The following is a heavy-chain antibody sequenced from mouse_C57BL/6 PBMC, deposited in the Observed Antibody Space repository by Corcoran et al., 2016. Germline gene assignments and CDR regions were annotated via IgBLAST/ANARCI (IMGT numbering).Heavy chain of an antibody. J-gene: IGHJ2*01. CDR2: INTYSGVP. D-gene: IGHD1-1*01. Sequence: QIQLVQSGPELKKPGETVKISCKASGYTFTTYGMSWVKQAPGKGLKWMGWINTYSGVPTYADDFKGRFAFSLETSASTAYLQINNLKNEDTATYFCARFYYYGSSLYFDYWGQGTTLTVSS. CDR3: ARFYYYGSSLYFDY. V-gene: IGHV9-3*01. CDR1: GYTFTTYG.